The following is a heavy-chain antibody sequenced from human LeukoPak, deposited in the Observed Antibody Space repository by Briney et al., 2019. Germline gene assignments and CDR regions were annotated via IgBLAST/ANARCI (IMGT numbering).Heavy chain of an antibody. CDR3: ARDRALVRELWSASAFDY. CDR1: GGSFSSYA. V-gene: IGHV1-69*06. CDR2: IIPILGTA. J-gene: IGHJ4*02. D-gene: IGHD5-18*01. Sequence: SVKVSCKASGGSFSSYAISWVRQAPGQGLEWIGGIIPILGTANYAQKFQGRVTITADKSTNTAYMELSNLRSEDTAVYYCARDRALVRELWSASAFDYWGQGTLVTVSS.